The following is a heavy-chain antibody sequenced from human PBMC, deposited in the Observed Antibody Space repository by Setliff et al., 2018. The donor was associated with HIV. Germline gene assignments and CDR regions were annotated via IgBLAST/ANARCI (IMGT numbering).Heavy chain of an antibody. V-gene: IGHV4-4*08. Sequence: SETLSLTCTVSGDSSSNDYWTWVRQPPGKGLEWIGNIHTSGTTKYNPSLNSRIPISVDMSKSQFSLPLRSVTAADTAVYYCARVPSAGVRGRPDLYHWFDPWGQGTLVTVSS. CDR1: GDSSSNDY. J-gene: IGHJ5*02. D-gene: IGHD3-3*01. CDR2: IHTSGTT. CDR3: ARVPSAGVRGRPDLYHWFDP.